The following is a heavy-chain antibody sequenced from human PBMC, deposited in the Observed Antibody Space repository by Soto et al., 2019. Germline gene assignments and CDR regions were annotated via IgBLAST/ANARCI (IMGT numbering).Heavy chain of an antibody. J-gene: IGHJ4*02. CDR3: ARDRGPWTNFDY. Sequence: QVQLQESGPGLVKPSQTRSLTCTVSGCSISSGGYSWSWIRQHPGKGLEWIGYIYYSGSTYYNPSLKSRVTISVATSKNLFSLKLSSVTAADTAVYYCARDRGPWTNFDYWGQGTLVTVSS. CDR1: GCSISSGGYS. V-gene: IGHV4-31*03. CDR2: IYYSGST. D-gene: IGHD1-26*01.